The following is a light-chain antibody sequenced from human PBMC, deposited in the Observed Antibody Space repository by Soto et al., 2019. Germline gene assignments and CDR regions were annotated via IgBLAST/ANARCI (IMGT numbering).Light chain of an antibody. CDR2: KAS. CDR3: QQLNSYPRT. V-gene: IGKV1-5*03. J-gene: IGKJ5*01. Sequence: DIQMTESPSTLSGTVGDRVSMTCRASQTISSWLAWYQQKPGKAPKLLIYKASSLESGVPSRFSGSGSGTDFTLTISSLQPEDFATYYCQQLNSYPRTFGQGTRLEIK. CDR1: QTISSW.